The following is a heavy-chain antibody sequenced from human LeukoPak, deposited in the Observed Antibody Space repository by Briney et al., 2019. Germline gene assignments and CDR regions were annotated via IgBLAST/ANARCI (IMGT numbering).Heavy chain of an antibody. CDR3: ARDTAVAIPFDY. Sequence: SETLSLTCAVSGYSLSSGYYWSWIRQPPGKGLEWIGYIYYSGSTNYNPSLKSRVTISVDTSKNQFSLRLSSVTAADTAVYYCARDTAVAIPFDYWGQGTLVTVSS. CDR1: GYSLSSGYY. V-gene: IGHV4-61*01. CDR2: IYYSGST. D-gene: IGHD6-19*01. J-gene: IGHJ4*02.